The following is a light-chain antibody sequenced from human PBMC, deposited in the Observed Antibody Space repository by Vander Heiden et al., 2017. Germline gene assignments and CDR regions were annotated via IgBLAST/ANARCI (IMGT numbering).Light chain of an antibody. Sequence: SYALTQPPSLSVSPGQTASITCSGDKLGDKYACWYQQKPGQSPVLVIYQDSKRPSGIPERFSGSNSGNTATLTISGTQAMDEADYYCQAWDSSTVVFGGGTKLTGL. V-gene: IGLV3-1*01. CDR2: QDS. J-gene: IGLJ2*01. CDR3: QAWDSSTVV. CDR1: KLGDKY.